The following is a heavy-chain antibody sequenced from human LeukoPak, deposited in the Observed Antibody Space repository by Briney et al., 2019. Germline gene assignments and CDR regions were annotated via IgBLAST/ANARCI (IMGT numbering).Heavy chain of an antibody. CDR3: SRDGDTYGYYYYGLDV. CDR2: INPNSGGT. D-gene: IGHD5-18*01. V-gene: IGHV1-2*02. Sequence: ASVTVSCKASGYTFTVYYIHWVRQAPGQGLEWMGWINPNSGGTKYAQTFKGRVTMTRDTSISTAYMELSSLRSDDTAVYYCSRDGDTYGYYYYGLDVWGQGTTVTVSS. CDR1: GYTFTVYY. J-gene: IGHJ6*02.